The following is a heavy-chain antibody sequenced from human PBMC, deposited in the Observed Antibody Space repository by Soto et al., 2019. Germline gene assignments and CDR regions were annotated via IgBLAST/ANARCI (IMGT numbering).Heavy chain of an antibody. CDR1: GFTFSSYA. J-gene: IGHJ5*02. Sequence: QVQLVESGGGVVQPGRSLRLSCAASGFTFSSYAMHWVRQAPGKGLEWVAVISYDGSNKYYADSVKGRFTISRDNSKKTLYLQMNSLRAEDTAVYYCARDGESGWYRPEGEYNWFDPWGQGTLVTVSS. V-gene: IGHV3-30-3*01. CDR2: ISYDGSNK. D-gene: IGHD6-19*01. CDR3: ARDGESGWYRPEGEYNWFDP.